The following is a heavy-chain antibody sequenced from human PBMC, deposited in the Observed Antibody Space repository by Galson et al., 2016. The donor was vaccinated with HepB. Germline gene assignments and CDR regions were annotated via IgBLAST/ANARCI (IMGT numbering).Heavy chain of an antibody. D-gene: IGHD1-1*01. CDR3: VKIDPSDWRDS. CDR1: GFNFGDPY. CDR2: SRNNRRSYRT. V-gene: IGHV3-72*01. Sequence: SLRLSCAASGFNFGDPYIDWVRQAPGKGLEWVGRSRNNRRSYRTDYAASVRGRFTLSRDHSKNTLYLQMKSLKTEDTAVYYCVKIDPSDWRDSWGQGTLVTVSS. J-gene: IGHJ4*02.